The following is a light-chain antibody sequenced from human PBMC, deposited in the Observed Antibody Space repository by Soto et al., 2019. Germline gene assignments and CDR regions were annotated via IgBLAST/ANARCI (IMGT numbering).Light chain of an antibody. J-gene: IGKJ1*01. CDR2: GAS. V-gene: IGKV3-15*01. CDR1: QSVSSN. CDR3: QQYSNWPRT. Sequence: DIVMTQSPATLSVSPGERASLSCRPSQSVSSNLAWYQQRPGQAPRLLIYGASTRATGIPARFSGSGSGTEFTLTISSLQSEDFAVYYCQQYSNWPRTFGQGTKVDIK.